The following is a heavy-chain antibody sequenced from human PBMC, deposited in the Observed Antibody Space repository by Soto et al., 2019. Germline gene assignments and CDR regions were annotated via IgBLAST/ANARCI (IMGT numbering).Heavy chain of an antibody. CDR2: ISGSGGST. CDR3: AKDGGDIVVVVAAADLPFDY. CDR1: GFTFSSYA. Sequence: GGSLRLSCAASGFTFSSYAMSWGRQAPWKGLEWVSAISGSGGSTYYADSVKGRFTISRDNSKNTLYLQMNSLRAEDTAVYYCAKDGGDIVVVVAAADLPFDYWGQGTLVTVSS. D-gene: IGHD2-15*01. V-gene: IGHV3-23*01. J-gene: IGHJ4*02.